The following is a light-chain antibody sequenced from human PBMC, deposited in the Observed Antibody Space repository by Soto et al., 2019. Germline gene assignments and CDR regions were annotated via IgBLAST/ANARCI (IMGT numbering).Light chain of an antibody. CDR1: SRDIVTYNF. J-gene: IGLJ2*01. CDR2: DVN. CDR3: TSWTTSTTMI. Sequence: ALTQPAAVSASPGQSLTISCTGTSRDIVTYNFVSWYQQHPGKAPKLMPYDVNTRPSGVSNRFSGSKSGNTASLTISWLQAQDEADYYCTSWTTSTTMIFGGGTKATVL. V-gene: IGLV2-14*03.